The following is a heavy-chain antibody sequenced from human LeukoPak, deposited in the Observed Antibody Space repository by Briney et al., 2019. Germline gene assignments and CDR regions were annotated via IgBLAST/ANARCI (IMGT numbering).Heavy chain of an antibody. CDR2: IYYSGKT. D-gene: IGHD3-3*01. Sequence: SETLFLTCTVSGGSISSYYWSWIRQPPGKGLEWIGYIYYSGKTNYNPSLKSRVTISVDTSKNQFSLKLSSVTAADTAVYYCARRWSPDVWGQGTLVTVSS. CDR1: GGSISSYY. CDR3: ARRWSPDV. V-gene: IGHV4-59*01. J-gene: IGHJ4*02.